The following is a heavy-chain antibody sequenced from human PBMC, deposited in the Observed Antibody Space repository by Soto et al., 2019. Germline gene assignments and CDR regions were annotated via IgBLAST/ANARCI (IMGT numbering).Heavy chain of an antibody. CDR2: ISSSGSTI. V-gene: IGHV3-11*01. D-gene: IGHD6-19*01. J-gene: IGHJ3*02. CDR1: GFTFSDYY. Sequence: GGSLRLSCAASGFTFSDYYMSWIRRAPGKGLEWVSYISSSGSTIYYADSVKGRFTISRDNAKNSLYLQMNSLRAEDTAVYYCARDRAVAGLDAFDIWGQGTMVTVSS. CDR3: ARDRAVAGLDAFDI.